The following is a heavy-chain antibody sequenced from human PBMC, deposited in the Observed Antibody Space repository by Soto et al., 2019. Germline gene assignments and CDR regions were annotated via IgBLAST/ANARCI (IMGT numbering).Heavy chain of an antibody. V-gene: IGHV3-43D*03. CDR1: GFTFDDYA. D-gene: IGHD6-13*01. Sequence: GSLRLSCAASGFTFDDYAMHWVRPAPGKGLEWVSLISWDGGSTYYADSVKGRFTISRDNSKNSLYLQMNSLRAEDTALYYCARIAADAFDIWGQGTMVTVSS. CDR2: ISWDGGST. J-gene: IGHJ3*02. CDR3: ARIAADAFDI.